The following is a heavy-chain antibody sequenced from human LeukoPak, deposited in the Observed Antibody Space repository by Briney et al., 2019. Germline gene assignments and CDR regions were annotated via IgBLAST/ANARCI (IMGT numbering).Heavy chain of an antibody. V-gene: IGHV3-21*01. Sequence: GGSLRLSCAASGFSFGTYTMNWVRRAPGKGLEWVSSISGSGSYIYYADSVKGRFTISRDNAKNSLFLQMNSLRAEDTAIYYCASHFWNYYRIDYWGQGILVTVSS. CDR2: ISGSGSYI. D-gene: IGHD3-3*02. CDR3: ASHFWNYYRIDY. CDR1: GFSFGTYT. J-gene: IGHJ4*02.